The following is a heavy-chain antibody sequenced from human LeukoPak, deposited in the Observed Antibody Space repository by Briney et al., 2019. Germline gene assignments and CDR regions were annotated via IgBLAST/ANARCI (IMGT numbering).Heavy chain of an antibody. Sequence: ASVKVSCKISGYTFTSYGITWVRQAPGQGLEWMGWISGYNDNTDYAQKFQGRVTLTTDTFTITAYMELRSLRSDDTAVYFCARDGSGGNDYGDYWGQGTLVTVSS. CDR1: GYTFTSYG. CDR3: ARDGSGGNDYGDY. D-gene: IGHD3-10*01. J-gene: IGHJ4*02. CDR2: ISGYNDNT. V-gene: IGHV1-18*01.